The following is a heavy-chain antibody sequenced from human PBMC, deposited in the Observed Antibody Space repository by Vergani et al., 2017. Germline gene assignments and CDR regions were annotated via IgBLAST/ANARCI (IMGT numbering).Heavy chain of an antibody. CDR2: ISGSGGST. D-gene: IGHD3-22*01. J-gene: IGHJ4*02. Sequence: EVQLLESGGDLVQPGGSLRLSCAASGFTFNHYAMNWVRQAPGKGLEWVSGISGSGGSTYYAGSVKGRFTISRDSSKNTLYLQMNSLSAGDTAVYYCARLGHYYDSSGYHFDYWGQGTLVTVSS. CDR1: GFTFNHYA. V-gene: IGHV3-23*01. CDR3: ARLGHYYDSSGYHFDY.